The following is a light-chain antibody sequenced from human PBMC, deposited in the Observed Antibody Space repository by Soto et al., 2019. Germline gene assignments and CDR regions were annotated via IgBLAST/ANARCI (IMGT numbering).Light chain of an antibody. CDR1: QSIGPSVGSY. CDR2: DVS. V-gene: IGKV3-11*01. Sequence: EIVLTQSPATLSLSPGERATLSCRTSQSIGPSVGSYLAWYQQKPGQAPRLLIYDVSNRATGIPARFSGGGSGTDFTLTISSLEPEDFAVYYCQQRRRWPPVYTFGPGTKLEIK. J-gene: IGKJ2*01. CDR3: QQRRRWPPVYT.